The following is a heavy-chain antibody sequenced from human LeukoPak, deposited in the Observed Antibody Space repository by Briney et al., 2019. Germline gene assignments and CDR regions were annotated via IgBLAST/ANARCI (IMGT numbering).Heavy chain of an antibody. Sequence: ASVKVSCKASGYTFTGYYMHWVRQAPGQGLERIGWINRRSGGTNYAQKFQGRVTMTRDTSISTAYMELSRLRSDDTAVYYCARKLGVVVAATGVHWFDPWGQGTLVTVSS. D-gene: IGHD2-15*01. CDR1: GYTFTGYY. CDR2: INRRSGGT. J-gene: IGHJ5*02. V-gene: IGHV1-2*02. CDR3: ARKLGVVVAATGVHWFDP.